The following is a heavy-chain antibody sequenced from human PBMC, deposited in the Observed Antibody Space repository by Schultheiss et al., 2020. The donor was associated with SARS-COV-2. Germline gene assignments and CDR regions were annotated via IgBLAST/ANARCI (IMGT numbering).Heavy chain of an antibody. J-gene: IGHJ6*02. CDR1: GFTFSSYS. CDR3: ARDKTRAGSGAWDYYYYGMDV. CDR2: ISSSSSYI. D-gene: IGHD6-25*01. V-gene: IGHV3-21*01. Sequence: GGSLRLSCAASGFTFSSYSMNWVRQAPGKGLEWVSSISSSSSYIYYADSVKGRFTISRDNAKNSLYLQMNSLRAEDTAVYYCARDKTRAGSGAWDYYYYGMDVWGQGTTVTVSS.